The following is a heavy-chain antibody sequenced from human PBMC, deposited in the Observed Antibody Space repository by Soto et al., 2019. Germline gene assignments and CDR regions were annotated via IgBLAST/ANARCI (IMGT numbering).Heavy chain of an antibody. J-gene: IGHJ5*02. CDR3: ARGDDIVVVVAATHLNWFDP. V-gene: IGHV3-30-3*01. D-gene: IGHD2-15*01. CDR2: ISYDGGNK. CDR1: GFTFSSYA. Sequence: QVQLVESGGGVVQPGRSLRLSCAASGFTFSSYAMHWVRQTPGKGLEWVAVISYDGGNKYYADSVKGRFTISRDNSKNTLYLQMNSLRAEDTAVYYCARGDDIVVVVAATHLNWFDPWGQGTLVTVSS.